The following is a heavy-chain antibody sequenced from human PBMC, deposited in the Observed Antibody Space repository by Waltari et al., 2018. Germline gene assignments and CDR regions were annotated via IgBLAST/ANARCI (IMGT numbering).Heavy chain of an antibody. V-gene: IGHV3-23*03. J-gene: IGHJ1*01. Sequence: EVQLLESGGGLVQPGGSLRLSCAASGFTFSSYAMSWVRQAPGKGLEWVSVIYSGGSSTYYADSLKGRFTISRDNSKNTLYLQMNSLRAEDTAVYYCAKGQTLYSSGWPAEYFQHWGQGTLVTVSS. CDR3: AKGQTLYSSGWPAEYFQH. CDR1: GFTFSSYA. CDR2: IYSGGSST. D-gene: IGHD6-19*01.